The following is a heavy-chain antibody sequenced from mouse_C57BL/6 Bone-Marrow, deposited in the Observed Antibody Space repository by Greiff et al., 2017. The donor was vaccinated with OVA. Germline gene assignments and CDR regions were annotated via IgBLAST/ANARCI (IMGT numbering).Heavy chain of an antibody. CDR2: IHPNSGST. Sequence: QVQLQQPGAELVKPGASVTLSCKASGYTFTSYWMHWVKQRPGQGLEWIGMIHPNSGSTNYNEKFKSKATLTVDKSSSTAYMQLSSLTSEDSAVYYCARVTSAYYSNYEYFDVWGTGTTVTVSS. J-gene: IGHJ1*03. CDR3: ARVTSAYYSNYEYFDV. D-gene: IGHD2-5*01. V-gene: IGHV1-64*01. CDR1: GYTFTSYW.